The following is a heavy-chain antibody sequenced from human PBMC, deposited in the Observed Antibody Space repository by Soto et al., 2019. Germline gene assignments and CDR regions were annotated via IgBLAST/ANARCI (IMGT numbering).Heavy chain of an antibody. Sequence: ASVKVSCKASGFTFSNYGLNWVRQARGQGLEWMGWVSANNGHTNYAQNLQGRVSMTTDTSTSTAYMELRGLTFDDTAVYYCARDIESVTAKHFFYYYAMDVWGQGTTVTVSS. CDR2: VSANNGHT. V-gene: IGHV1-18*01. J-gene: IGHJ6*02. CDR3: ARDIESVTAKHFFYYYAMDV. D-gene: IGHD2-8*01. CDR1: GFTFSNYG.